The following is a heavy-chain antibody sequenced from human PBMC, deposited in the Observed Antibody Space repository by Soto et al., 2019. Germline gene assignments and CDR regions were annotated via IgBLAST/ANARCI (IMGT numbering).Heavy chain of an antibody. CDR3: ARWGYSSGWPFDY. CDR1: GDSISSGGHS. Sequence: SETLSLTCAVSGDSISSGGHSWNWIRQPPGKGLEWLGHIYHSGTTHYNPSLKSRVTISVDTSKNQFSLKLSSVTAADTAVYYCARWGYSSGWPFDYWGQGTLVTVSS. CDR2: IYHSGTT. V-gene: IGHV4-30-2*03. J-gene: IGHJ4*02. D-gene: IGHD6-19*01.